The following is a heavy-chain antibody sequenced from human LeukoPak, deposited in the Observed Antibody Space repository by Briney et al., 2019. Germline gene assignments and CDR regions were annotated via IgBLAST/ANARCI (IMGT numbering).Heavy chain of an antibody. CDR2: ISGSGTST. CDR3: AKARVRIVELVAATIPYDF. D-gene: IGHD2-15*01. V-gene: IGHV3-23*01. J-gene: IGHJ4*02. CDR1: GFTFNSFA. Sequence: PGGSLRVSCAASGFTFNSFAMSWVRQAPGKGLEWVSTISGSGTSTYYADSVKGRLIISRDNAKNTLYLQLSRLRAEDTAVYYCAKARVRIVELVAATIPYDFWGQGTRVTVSS.